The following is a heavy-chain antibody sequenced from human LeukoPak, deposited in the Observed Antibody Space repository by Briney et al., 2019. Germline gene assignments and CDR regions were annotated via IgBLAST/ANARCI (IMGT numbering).Heavy chain of an antibody. CDR3: ATSRGSWPDYFDY. Sequence: QTGGSLRLSCAASGFTFSSYSMNWVRQAPGKGLEWVSYITDSGTTIYYADSVKGRFTISRDNAKNSLYLQMNSLRAEDTAVYYCATSRGSWPDYFDYWGQGTLVTVSS. CDR2: ITDSGTTI. D-gene: IGHD6-13*01. J-gene: IGHJ4*02. V-gene: IGHV3-48*04. CDR1: GFTFSSYS.